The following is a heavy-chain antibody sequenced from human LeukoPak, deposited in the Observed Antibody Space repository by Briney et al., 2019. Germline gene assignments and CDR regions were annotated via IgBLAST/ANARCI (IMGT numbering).Heavy chain of an antibody. CDR3: ARDLDSSGYRSGAFDI. V-gene: IGHV4-39*07. Sequence: SETLSLTCTVSGGSISSSSYYWGWIRQPPGKGLEWIGSIYYSGSTYYNPSLKSRVTISVDTSKNQFSLKLSSVTAADTAVYYCARDLDSSGYRSGAFDIWGQGTMVTVSS. J-gene: IGHJ3*02. CDR1: GGSISSSSYY. CDR2: IYYSGST. D-gene: IGHD3-22*01.